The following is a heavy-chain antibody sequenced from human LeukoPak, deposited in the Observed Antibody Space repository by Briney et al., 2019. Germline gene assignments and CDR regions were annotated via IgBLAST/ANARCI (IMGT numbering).Heavy chain of an antibody. J-gene: IGHJ4*02. Sequence: PSETLSLTCAVYGGSFSGYYWSWIRQPPGKGLEWIGEINHSGSTNYNPSLKSRVTISVDTSKNQFSLKLSSVTAADTAVYYCARDLGEITMVRGVVYYFDYWGQGTLVTVSS. CDR2: INHSGST. CDR1: GGSFSGYY. V-gene: IGHV4-34*01. D-gene: IGHD3-10*01. CDR3: ARDLGEITMVRGVVYYFDY.